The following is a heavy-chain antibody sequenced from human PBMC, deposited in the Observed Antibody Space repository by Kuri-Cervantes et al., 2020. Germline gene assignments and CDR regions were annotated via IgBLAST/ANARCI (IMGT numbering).Heavy chain of an antibody. D-gene: IGHD3-9*01. CDR2: INHSGST. CDR3: AREDFDWLSTYSSSWQKIGGYVTPVYFDY. Sequence: ESLKISCAVYGGSFSGYYWSWIRQPPGKGLEWIGEINHSGSTNYNPSLKSRATISVDTSKNQFSLKLSSVTAADTAVYYCAREDFDWLSTYSSSWQKIGGYVTPVYFDYWGQGTLVTVSS. J-gene: IGHJ4*02. CDR1: GGSFSGYY. V-gene: IGHV4-34*01.